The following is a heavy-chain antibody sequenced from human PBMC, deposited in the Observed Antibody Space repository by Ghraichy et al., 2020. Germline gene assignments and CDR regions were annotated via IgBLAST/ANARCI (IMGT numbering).Heavy chain of an antibody. CDR1: GFTFSSYA. Sequence: GGSLRLSCAASGFTFSSYAMSWLRPTPGKGLEWVSAISGSGGSTYYADSVKGRFTISRDNSKNTLYLQMNSLRAEETAVYYCAKDVYGLGSYRVENWGQGTLVTVSS. CDR2: ISGSGGST. V-gene: IGHV3-23*01. CDR3: AKDVYGLGSYRVEN. J-gene: IGHJ4*02. D-gene: IGHD3-10*01.